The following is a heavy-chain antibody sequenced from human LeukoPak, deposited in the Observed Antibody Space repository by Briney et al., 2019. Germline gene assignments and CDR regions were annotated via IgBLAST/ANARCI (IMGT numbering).Heavy chain of an antibody. CDR3: VRGLSGTVGLYYFDH. V-gene: IGHV1-46*03. J-gene: IGHJ4*02. CDR1: GYTFTNYY. CDR2: MNPSGDIT. D-gene: IGHD2/OR15-2a*01. Sequence: GASVKVSCKTSGYTFTNYYMHWVRQAPGQGLGWVALMNPSGDITTYAQEFRGRVTMTRDTSTSTVYMELSSLRSEDTAVYYCVRGLSGTVGLYYFDHWGQGTLVTVSS.